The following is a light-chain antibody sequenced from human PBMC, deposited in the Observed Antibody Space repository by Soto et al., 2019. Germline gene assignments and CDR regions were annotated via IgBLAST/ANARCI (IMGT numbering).Light chain of an antibody. CDR3: SSYSSGSTLVV. CDR2: EVT. CDR1: STDVGSYNF. Sequence: QSVLTQPASVSGSPGQSITISCAGTSTDVGSYNFVSWFQQHPGKVPKLMIYEVTNRPSGVSDRFSGSKSGNTASLTISGLQPGDEADYYCSSYSSGSTLVVFGGGTKLTVL. V-gene: IGLV2-14*01. J-gene: IGLJ2*01.